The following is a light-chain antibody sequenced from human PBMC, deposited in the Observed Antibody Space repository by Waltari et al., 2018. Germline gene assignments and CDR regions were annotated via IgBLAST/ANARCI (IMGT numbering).Light chain of an antibody. V-gene: IGKV1-5*03. CDR1: QSIPRW. J-gene: IGKJ4*02. CDR2: KAS. Sequence: DIQMTQSPSTLSASVGDRVTITCRASQSIPRWLAWYQPQPGKAPKLLIYKASILESGVSSRFSGGGSGTEFTLTISSLQPDDFATYYCQHYDSYSATFGGGTKVEIK. CDR3: QHYDSYSAT.